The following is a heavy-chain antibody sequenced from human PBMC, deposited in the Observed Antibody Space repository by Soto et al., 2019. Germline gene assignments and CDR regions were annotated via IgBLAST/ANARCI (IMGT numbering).Heavy chain of an antibody. CDR3: ARGHYDSSGYSYPFDY. Sequence: PSETLSLTCTVSGGSISSLYWSWIRQPPGKGLEWIGYIHYSGSTNYNPSLKSRVTISVDTSKNQFSLKLSSVTAADTAVYYCARGHYDSSGYSYPFDYWGQGTLITVDS. V-gene: IGHV4-59*11. J-gene: IGHJ4*02. CDR1: GGSISSLY. D-gene: IGHD3-22*01. CDR2: IHYSGST.